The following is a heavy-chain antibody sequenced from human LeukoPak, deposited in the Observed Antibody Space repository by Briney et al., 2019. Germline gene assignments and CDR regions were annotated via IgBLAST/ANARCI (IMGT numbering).Heavy chain of an antibody. D-gene: IGHD3-3*01. Sequence: PSETLSLTCAVYGGSFSGYYWSWIRQPPGKGLEWIGEINHSGSTNYNPSLKSRVTISVDTSKNQFSLKLSSVTAADTAVYYCARTYDFWSGYYGRSFDYWGQGTLVTVS. CDR1: GGSFSGYY. CDR2: INHSGST. V-gene: IGHV4-34*01. CDR3: ARTYDFWSGYYGRSFDY. J-gene: IGHJ4*02.